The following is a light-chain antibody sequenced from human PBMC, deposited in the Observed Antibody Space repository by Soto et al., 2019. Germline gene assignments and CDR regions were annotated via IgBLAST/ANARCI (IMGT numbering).Light chain of an antibody. J-gene: IGLJ3*02. CDR1: SSDVGGYNY. CDR2: DVS. CDR3: CSYAGSYSWV. Sequence: QPALTQPRSVSGSPGQSVTISCTGTSSDVGGYNYVSWYQQHPGKAPKLMIYDVSKRPSGVPDRFSGSKSGNTASLTISGLQAEDEADYYCCSYAGSYSWVFGGGTKLTVL. V-gene: IGLV2-11*01.